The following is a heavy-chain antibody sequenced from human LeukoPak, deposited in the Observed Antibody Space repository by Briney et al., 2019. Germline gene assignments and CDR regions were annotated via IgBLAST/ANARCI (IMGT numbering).Heavy chain of an antibody. CDR3: AKVRSSGYYYPVDY. J-gene: IGHJ4*02. CDR2: ISGSGGST. D-gene: IGHD3-22*01. V-gene: IGHV3-23*01. Sequence: GSLRLSCAASGFTFSSYAMSWVRQPPGKGLEWVSAISGSGGSTYYADSVKGRFTISRDNSKNTLYLQMNSLRAEDTAVYYCAKVRSSGYYYPVDYWGQGTLVTVSS. CDR1: GFTFSSYA.